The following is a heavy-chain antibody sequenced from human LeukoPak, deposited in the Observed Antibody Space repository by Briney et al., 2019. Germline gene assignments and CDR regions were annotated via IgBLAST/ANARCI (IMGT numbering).Heavy chain of an antibody. CDR3: ARGLIEELAGDY. J-gene: IGHJ4*02. V-gene: IGHV3-30*03. D-gene: IGHD1-26*01. Sequence: QPGGSLRLSRAASGFTFSSYGMHWVRQAPGKGLEWVAVISYDGSNKYYADSVKGRFTISRDNSKNTLYLQMNSLRAEDTAVYYCARGLIEELAGDYWGQGTLVTVSS. CDR2: ISYDGSNK. CDR1: GFTFSSYG.